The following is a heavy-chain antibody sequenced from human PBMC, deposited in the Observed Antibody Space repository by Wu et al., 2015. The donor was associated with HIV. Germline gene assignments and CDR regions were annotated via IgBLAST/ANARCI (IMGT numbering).Heavy chain of an antibody. CDR2: IVPYNGKI. J-gene: IGHJ4*02. V-gene: IGHV1-18*01. D-gene: IGHD1-26*01. CDR3: ARDLRRSGSYNFDY. Sequence: QVQLVQSGAEVKKPGASVRVSCQASGYTFKTYAITWVRQAPGQGLEWMGWIVPYNGKIQYAQRFEGRVTMTTDTSRNTAYLELRSLRSDDTAVYYCARDLRRSGSYNFDYWGQGTLVTVSS. CDR1: GYTFKTYA.